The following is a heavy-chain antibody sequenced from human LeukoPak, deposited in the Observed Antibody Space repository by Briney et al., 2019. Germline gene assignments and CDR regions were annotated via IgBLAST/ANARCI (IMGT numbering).Heavy chain of an antibody. D-gene: IGHD3-9*01. V-gene: IGHV3-48*03. J-gene: IGHJ4*02. CDR3: ARGPLLRYFDWLLYIVY. CDR1: GFTFSSYE. Sequence: GGSLRLSCAASGFTFSSYEMNWVRQAPGKGLEWVSCISSSGSTIYYADSVKGRFTISRDNAKNSLYLQMNSLRAEDTAVYYCARGPLLRYFDWLLYIVYWGQGTLVTVSS. CDR2: ISSSGSTI.